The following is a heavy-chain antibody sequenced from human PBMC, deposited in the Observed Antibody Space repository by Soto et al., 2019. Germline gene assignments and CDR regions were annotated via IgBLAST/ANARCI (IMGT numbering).Heavy chain of an antibody. CDR1: GFTFSSYS. J-gene: IGHJ6*02. CDR3: ATDVLRFLESSYYYYGMDV. D-gene: IGHD3-3*01. V-gene: IGHV3-48*02. CDR2: ISSSSSTI. Sequence: EVQLVESGGGLVQPGGSLRLSCAAAGFTFSSYSMNWVHQAPGKGLEWVSYISSSSSTIYYADSVKGRFTISRDNAKNSLYLQMNSLRDEDTAVYYCATDVLRFLESSYYYYGMDVRGQGTTVTVSS.